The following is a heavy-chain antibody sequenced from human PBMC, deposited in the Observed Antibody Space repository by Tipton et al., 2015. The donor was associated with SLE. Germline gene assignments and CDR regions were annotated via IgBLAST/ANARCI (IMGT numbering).Heavy chain of an antibody. V-gene: IGHV3-74*03. Sequence: SLRLSCEASGFTFSTYWMHWVRQGPGKGLVWVSRIYSDGSSTKYADSVKGRYTISRDNIKNSLYLQMHSLRTEDTALYYCAKGHIRYYYGSGNYLDYWGQGTLVTVSS. J-gene: IGHJ4*02. D-gene: IGHD3-10*01. CDR2: IYSDGSST. CDR1: GFTFSTYW. CDR3: AKGHIRYYYGSGNYLDY.